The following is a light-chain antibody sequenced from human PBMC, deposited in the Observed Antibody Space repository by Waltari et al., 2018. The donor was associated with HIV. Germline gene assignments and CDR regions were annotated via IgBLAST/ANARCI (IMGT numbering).Light chain of an antibody. V-gene: IGLV1-44*01. CDR1: SSNIGSNT. Sequence: SVLTQPPSASGTPGQRVTISCSGSSSNIGSNTVNWYQQLPGTAPKLLIYSNNQLPSGVPDRLSGSKSGTSASLAISGLQSEVEADYYCAAWDVSLGWVFGGGTKLTVL. J-gene: IGLJ3*02. CDR2: SNN. CDR3: AAWDVSLGWV.